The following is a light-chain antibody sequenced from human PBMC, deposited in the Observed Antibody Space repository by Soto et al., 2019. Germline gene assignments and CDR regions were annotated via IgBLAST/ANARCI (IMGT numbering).Light chain of an antibody. V-gene: IGKV3-15*01. Sequence: EIVMTQSPATLYVTPGERATLSCRASQSVSSSLVWYQQKPGQPPRLLIYGASTRATGIPARFSGSGSGTEFTLTISSLQSEDFAVYYCQQYNDWPPITFGQGTHWRL. CDR3: QQYNDWPPIT. CDR1: QSVSSS. CDR2: GAS. J-gene: IGKJ5*01.